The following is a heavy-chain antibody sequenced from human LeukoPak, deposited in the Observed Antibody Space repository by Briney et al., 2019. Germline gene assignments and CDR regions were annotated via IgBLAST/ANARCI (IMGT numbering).Heavy chain of an antibody. Sequence: PSETLSLTCTVSGGSVSSGTYYWSWIRQPPGKGLEWIGYIYYTGSTNYNPSLKSRLTISVDTSKNQFSLKLSSVTAEDTAVYYCARRGGSGRSFDYWGQGTLVTVSS. D-gene: IGHD3-10*01. J-gene: IGHJ4*02. V-gene: IGHV4-61*01. CDR2: IYYTGST. CDR1: GGSVSSGTYY. CDR3: ARRGGSGRSFDY.